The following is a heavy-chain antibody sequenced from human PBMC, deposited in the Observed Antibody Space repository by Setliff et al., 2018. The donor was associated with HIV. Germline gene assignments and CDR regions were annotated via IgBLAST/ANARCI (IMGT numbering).Heavy chain of an antibody. Sequence: PETLSLTCGVSGYSISSDYCWGWIRQPPGKGLEWIGNMCHGGNNNYYNPSLKSRVTISVDTSKNQFFLKVTSVTAADTAVYYCAKDGDYRNWDYDAFDIWGQGTMVTVSS. CDR1: GYSISSDYC. CDR3: AKDGDYRNWDYDAFDI. V-gene: IGHV4-38-2*02. J-gene: IGHJ3*02. D-gene: IGHD1-7*01. CDR2: MCHGGNNN.